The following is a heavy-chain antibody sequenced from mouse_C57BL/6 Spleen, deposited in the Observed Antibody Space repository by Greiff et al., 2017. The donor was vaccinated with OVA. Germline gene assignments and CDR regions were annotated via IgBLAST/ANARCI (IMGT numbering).Heavy chain of an antibody. Sequence: EVQLVESGGGLVKPGGSLKLSCAASGFTFSSYAMPWVRQTPEKGLEWVATISDGGSYTYYPHNVKGRFTISSDNAKNNLDLQMSQLKSEDSAVYYCARFYEYYGGFAYWGQGTLVTVSA. D-gene: IGHD1-1*01. V-gene: IGHV5-4*01. CDR2: ISDGGSYT. CDR3: ARFYEYYGGFAY. CDR1: GFTFSSYA. J-gene: IGHJ3*01.